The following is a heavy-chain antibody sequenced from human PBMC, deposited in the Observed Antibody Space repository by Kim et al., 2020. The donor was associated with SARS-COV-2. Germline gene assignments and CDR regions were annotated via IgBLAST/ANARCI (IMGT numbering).Heavy chain of an antibody. CDR2: IKEDGSEA. CDR3: MREPGTN. CDR1: GFIIRTYW. V-gene: IGHV3-7*01. J-gene: IGHJ4*02. Sequence: GGSLRLSCVASGFIIRTYWMTWVRQPPGKGLEWVGNIKEDGSEAYYADSVKGRFTISRDNAKNSLYLQMNSLRAEDTAVYYCMREPGTNWGQRTLVIVCS. D-gene: IGHD3-10*01.